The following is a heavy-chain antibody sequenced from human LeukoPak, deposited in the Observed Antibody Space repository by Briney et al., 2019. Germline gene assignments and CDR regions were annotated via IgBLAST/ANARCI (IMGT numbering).Heavy chain of an antibody. J-gene: IGHJ6*02. CDR2: IYYSGST. CDR1: GGSISSSSYY. D-gene: IGHD2-2*01. V-gene: IGHV4-39*01. Sequence: SETLSLTCTVSGGSISSSSYYWGWIRQPPGKGPEWIGSIYYSGSTYYNPSLKSRVTISVDTSKNQFSLKLSSVTAADTAVYYCARSRRDIVVVPAASHYGMDVWGQGTTVTVSS. CDR3: ARSRRDIVVVPAASHYGMDV.